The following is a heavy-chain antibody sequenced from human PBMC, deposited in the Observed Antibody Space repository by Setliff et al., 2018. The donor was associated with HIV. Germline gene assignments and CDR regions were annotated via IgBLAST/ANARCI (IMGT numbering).Heavy chain of an antibody. V-gene: IGHV3-48*01. Sequence: SGGSLRLSCGASGFSFSSYSMNWVRQAPGKGLEWVSYISPSSTIIYYPDSVKGRFTTSRDNARNSLYLQMDSLRAEDTALYYCTRSHSTRDAFDIWGQGTMVTVSS. J-gene: IGHJ3*02. CDR1: GFSFSSYS. CDR2: ISPSSTII. D-gene: IGHD2-2*01. CDR3: TRSHSTRDAFDI.